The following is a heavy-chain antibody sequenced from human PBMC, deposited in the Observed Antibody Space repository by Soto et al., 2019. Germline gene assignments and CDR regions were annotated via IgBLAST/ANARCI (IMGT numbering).Heavy chain of an antibody. Sequence: KAVGSLRLSCAASGFTFSNAWMSWVRQAPGKGLEWVGRIKSKTDGGTTDYAAPVKGRFTISRDDSKNTLYLQMNSLKTEDTAVYYCTTDPLDYGDYFDYWGQGTLVTVSS. J-gene: IGHJ4*02. CDR2: IKSKTDGGTT. CDR3: TTDPLDYGDYFDY. D-gene: IGHD4-17*01. CDR1: GFTFSNAW. V-gene: IGHV3-15*01.